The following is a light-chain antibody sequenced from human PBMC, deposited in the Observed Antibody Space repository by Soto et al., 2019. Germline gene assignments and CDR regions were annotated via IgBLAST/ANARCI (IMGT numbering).Light chain of an antibody. CDR2: SNS. V-gene: IGLV1-44*01. CDR1: SSNIGSNT. J-gene: IGLJ1*01. Sequence: QSVLTQPPSASGTPGQRVTISCSGTSSNIGSNTVNWYQQLPGTAPKLLMYSNSQRPSGVPDRFSGSKSGTSASLAISGLQSEDEADYYCQSYDSSLSGYVFGIGTKVTVL. CDR3: QSYDSSLSGYV.